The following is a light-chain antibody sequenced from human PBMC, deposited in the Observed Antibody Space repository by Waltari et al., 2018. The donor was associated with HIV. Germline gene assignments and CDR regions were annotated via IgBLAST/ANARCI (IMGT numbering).Light chain of an antibody. CDR3: RQRSTWPFT. V-gene: IGKV3-11*01. CDR1: QSIRNY. J-gene: IGKJ3*01. Sequence: EIVLTQSPATLSLSPGERAILSCRASQSIRNYLAWYQQLPVQAPRLLVYDTSNRATGVPARFSGSGSGTDFSLTLSSLESEDFAIYYCRQRSTWPFTFGPGTKVDI. CDR2: DTS.